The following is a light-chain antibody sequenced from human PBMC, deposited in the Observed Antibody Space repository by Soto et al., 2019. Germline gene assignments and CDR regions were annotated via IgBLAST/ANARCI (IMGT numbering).Light chain of an antibody. CDR1: QSVSSSY. CDR2: GAS. CDR3: QQYGSSPYT. Sequence: EIVLTQSPGTLSLSPGERATLSCRASQSVSSSYFAWYQQKPGQAPRLLIYGASSRATGIPDRFSGSGSGTEFTITISRLEPEDFAVYYCQQYGSSPYTFGQGTKLEIK. J-gene: IGKJ2*01. V-gene: IGKV3-20*01.